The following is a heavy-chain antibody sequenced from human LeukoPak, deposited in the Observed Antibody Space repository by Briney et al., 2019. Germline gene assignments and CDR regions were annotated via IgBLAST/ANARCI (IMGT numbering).Heavy chain of an antibody. Sequence: GGSLRLSCAASGFTFSSYSMNWVRQAPGKGLEWVSSISSSSSYIYYADSVKGRFTISRDNAKNSLYLQMNGLRAEDTAVYYCARTGEWLENFDYWGQGTLVTVSS. D-gene: IGHD6-19*01. CDR2: ISSSSSYI. CDR3: ARTGEWLENFDY. J-gene: IGHJ4*02. V-gene: IGHV3-21*01. CDR1: GFTFSSYS.